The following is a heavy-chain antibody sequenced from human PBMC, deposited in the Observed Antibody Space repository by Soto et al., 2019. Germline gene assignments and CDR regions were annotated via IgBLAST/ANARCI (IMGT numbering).Heavy chain of an antibody. CDR3: ARGPFVVLNYFES. V-gene: IGHV1-69*02. Sequence: QVQLVQSGTEVKKPGSSVKVSCKASGGTFRNYPINWVRQAPGQGLEWMGSIFPLTDIPDYAQNFQARLTISADKSPSTASMELSSLTSDDPAMYFCARGPFVVLNYFESWGQGTLVTVSS. CDR2: IFPLTDIP. J-gene: IGHJ4*02. CDR1: GGTFRNYP.